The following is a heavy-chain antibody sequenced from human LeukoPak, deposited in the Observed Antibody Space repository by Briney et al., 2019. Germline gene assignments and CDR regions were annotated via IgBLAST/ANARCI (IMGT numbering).Heavy chain of an antibody. CDR1: GFTFSSYS. V-gene: IGHV3-48*04. D-gene: IGHD1-14*01. J-gene: IGHJ4*02. CDR3: ASLYKSYFDY. CDR2: ISSSGSTI. Sequence: GGSLRLSCAASGFTFSSYSMNWVRQAPGKGLEWVSSISSSGSTIYYADSVKGRFTISRDNAKNSLYLQMNSLRAEDTAVYYCASLYKSYFDYWGQGTLVTVSS.